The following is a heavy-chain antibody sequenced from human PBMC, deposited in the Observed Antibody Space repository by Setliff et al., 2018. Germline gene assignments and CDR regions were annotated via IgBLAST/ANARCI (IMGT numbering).Heavy chain of an antibody. D-gene: IGHD3-16*01. Sequence: ASVKVSCKTLGKSITKYDFHWVRQATGQGLEWMGWMHPNSGNTGYAQKFQGGVTMTSNTAINTAYMELMRLTSEDTAVYYCVTAQGAEHFDYWGQGSPVTVSS. CDR3: VTAQGAEHFDY. CDR2: MHPNSGNT. J-gene: IGHJ4*02. V-gene: IGHV1-8*01. CDR1: GKSITKYD.